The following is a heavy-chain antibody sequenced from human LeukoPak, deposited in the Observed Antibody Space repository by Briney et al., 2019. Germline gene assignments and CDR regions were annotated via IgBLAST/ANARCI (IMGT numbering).Heavy chain of an antibody. Sequence: PSETLSLTCDVSGDSISGRYYGGWIRHPPGKGLEWIGSVYHSGSTHYNPSLKTRVTISADTSKNQFSLKLKSVTAADTAVYYCARNSSGWFFDYWGQGTLVTVSS. CDR1: GDSISGRYY. CDR2: VYHSGST. V-gene: IGHV4-38-2*01. D-gene: IGHD6-19*01. CDR3: ARNSSGWFFDY. J-gene: IGHJ4*02.